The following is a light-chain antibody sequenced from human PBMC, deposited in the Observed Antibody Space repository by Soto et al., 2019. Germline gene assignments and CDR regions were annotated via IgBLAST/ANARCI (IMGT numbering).Light chain of an antibody. V-gene: IGLV2-14*03. Sequence: QSALTQPASVSGSPGQSITISCTGTSSDVGGYNYVSWYQQHPGKAPKLMISDVSNRPSGVSNRFAGSTFGNTASLTIAVLQDEDEADYYCCSFTSSNNVVFGGGTKLTVL. CDR1: SSDVGGYNY. CDR3: CSFTSSNNVV. J-gene: IGLJ2*01. CDR2: DVS.